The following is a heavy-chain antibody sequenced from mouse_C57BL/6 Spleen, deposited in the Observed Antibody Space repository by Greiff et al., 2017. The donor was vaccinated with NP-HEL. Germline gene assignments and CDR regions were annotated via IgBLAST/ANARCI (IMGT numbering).Heavy chain of an antibody. J-gene: IGHJ4*01. D-gene: IGHD2-4*01. V-gene: IGHV2-2*01. CDR3: ARTLSTMITHYYAMDY. CDR1: GFSLPSYG. CDR2: IWSGGST. Sequence: VQRVESGPGLVQPSQSLSITCTVSGFSLPSYGVHWVRQSPGKGLEWLGVIWSGGSTDYNAAFISRLSISKDNSKSQVFFKMNSLQADDTAIYYCARTLSTMITHYYAMDYWGQGTSVTVSS.